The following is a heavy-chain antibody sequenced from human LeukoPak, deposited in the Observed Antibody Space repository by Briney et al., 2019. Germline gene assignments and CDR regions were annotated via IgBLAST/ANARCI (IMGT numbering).Heavy chain of an antibody. D-gene: IGHD5-18*01. CDR1: GFTFSSYA. V-gene: IGHV3-23*01. CDR3: AKDNGRGYSYGYIDY. Sequence: GGSLRLSCAASGFTFSSYAMSWVRQAPGKGLDWVSVISGSGGSTYYADSVKGRFTISRDNSENTLYLQMNSLRAEDTAIYYCAKDNGRGYSYGYIDYWGQGTLVTVSS. CDR2: ISGSGGST. J-gene: IGHJ4*02.